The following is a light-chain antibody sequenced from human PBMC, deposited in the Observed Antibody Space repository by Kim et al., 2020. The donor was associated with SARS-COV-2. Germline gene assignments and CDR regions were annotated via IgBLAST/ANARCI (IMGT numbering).Light chain of an antibody. Sequence: ALRQTVRITCQRGSLSSYYENLYQQKQGQAHVLVIYCKDNRPSGIPDRFCCSGSRNTASLTITGAQAEDEADYYFYSRENAGSNVVFGGGTQLTVL. V-gene: IGLV3-19*01. CDR2: CKD. CDR3: YSRENAGSNVV. J-gene: IGLJ2*01. CDR1: SLSSYY.